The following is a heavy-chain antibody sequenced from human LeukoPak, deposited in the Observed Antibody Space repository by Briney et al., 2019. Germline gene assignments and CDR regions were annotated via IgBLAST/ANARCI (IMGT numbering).Heavy chain of an antibody. J-gene: IGHJ6*02. CDR2: ISGSGGST. V-gene: IGHV3-23*01. CDR1: GFTFSSNA. CDR3: AKGFSRLYYYGMDV. Sequence: GGSLRLSCAASGFTFSSNAMSWVRQAPGKGLEWVSAISGSGGSTYYADSVKGRFTISRDNSKNTLYLQMNSLRAEDTAVYYCAKGFSRLYYYGMDVWGQGTTVTVSS.